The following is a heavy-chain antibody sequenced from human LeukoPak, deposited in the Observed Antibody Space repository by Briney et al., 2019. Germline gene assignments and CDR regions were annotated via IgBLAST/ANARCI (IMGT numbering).Heavy chain of an antibody. D-gene: IGHD5-18*01. J-gene: IGHJ5*02. CDR3: ATVEYRPASNWFDP. CDR1: GYTLTELS. CDR2: FDPEGGET. Sequence: ASVKVSCKVSGYTLTELSMHWVRQAPGKGLEWMGGFDPEGGETIYAQKFQGRVTMTEDTSTDTAYMELSSLRSEDTAVYYCATVEYRPASNWFDPWGQGTLVTVSS. V-gene: IGHV1-24*01.